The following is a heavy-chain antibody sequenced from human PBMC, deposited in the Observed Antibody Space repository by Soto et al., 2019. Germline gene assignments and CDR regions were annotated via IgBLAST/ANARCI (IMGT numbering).Heavy chain of an antibody. D-gene: IGHD5-12*01. Sequence: GESLKISCKGSGYSFTSYWIGWVRQMPGKGLEWMGIIYPGDSDTRYSPSFQGQVTISADKSISTAYLQWSSLKASDTAMYYCARSKKYSGYDYYFDYWGQGTLVTVSS. J-gene: IGHJ4*02. CDR3: ARSKKYSGYDYYFDY. CDR2: IYPGDSDT. CDR1: GYSFTSYW. V-gene: IGHV5-51*01.